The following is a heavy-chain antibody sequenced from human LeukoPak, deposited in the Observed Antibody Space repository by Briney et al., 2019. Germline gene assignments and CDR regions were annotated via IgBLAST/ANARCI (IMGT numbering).Heavy chain of an antibody. D-gene: IGHD5-24*01. V-gene: IGHV3-23*01. CDR2: ISGSSGTI. Sequence: GGSLRLSCAVSGFTFSNYAMKWVRRAPGKGLEWVSGISGSSGTIYYADSVKGRFTISRDNSQNTLYLQMNGLRAEDTAVYYCAKAVEMAIIPLYFDYWGQGTLVTVSS. CDR1: GFTFSNYA. J-gene: IGHJ4*02. CDR3: AKAVEMAIIPLYFDY.